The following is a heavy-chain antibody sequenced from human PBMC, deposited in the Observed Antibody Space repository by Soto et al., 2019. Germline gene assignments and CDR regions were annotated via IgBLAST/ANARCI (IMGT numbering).Heavy chain of an antibody. CDR3: EREDARMVGFDY. CDR1: GFTFSSYA. D-gene: IGHD3-10*02. J-gene: IGHJ4*02. CDR2: ISYDGSNK. V-gene: IGHV3-30-3*01. Sequence: PGGSLRLSCAASGFTFSSYAMHWVRQAPGKGLEWVAVISYDGSNKYYADSVKGRFTISRDNSKNTLYLQMNSLRAEDTAVYYCEREDARMVGFDYWGQGTLVTVSS.